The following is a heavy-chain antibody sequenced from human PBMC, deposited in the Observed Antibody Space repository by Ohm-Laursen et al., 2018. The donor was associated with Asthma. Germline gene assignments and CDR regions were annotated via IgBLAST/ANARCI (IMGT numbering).Heavy chain of an antibody. CDR3: ARVGCSSTSCYLDYYYGMDV. D-gene: IGHD2-2*01. J-gene: IGHJ6*02. Sequence: ASVKVSCKASGDTFSSSAISWVRQAPGQGLEWMGGIIPIFGTANYAQKFQGRVTITADESTSTAYMELSSLRSEDTAVYYCARVGCSSTSCYLDYYYGMDVWGQGTTVTVSS. V-gene: IGHV1-69*13. CDR2: IIPIFGTA. CDR1: GDTFSSSA.